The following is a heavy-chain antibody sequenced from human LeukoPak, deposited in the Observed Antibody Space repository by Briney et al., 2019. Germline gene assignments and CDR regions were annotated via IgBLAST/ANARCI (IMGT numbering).Heavy chain of an antibody. CDR2: ISGSGGSP. Sequence: GGSVRLSCAASGFTFSSYAMSWVRQAPGKGLEWVSAISGSGGSPYHADSVKGRFTISRDNSKTTLYLQMNSLRAEDTAVYYCAKDPLGGWLRLYFDYWGQGTLVTVSP. CDR3: AKDPLGGWLRLYFDY. CDR1: GFTFSSYA. V-gene: IGHV3-23*01. D-gene: IGHD5-12*01. J-gene: IGHJ4*02.